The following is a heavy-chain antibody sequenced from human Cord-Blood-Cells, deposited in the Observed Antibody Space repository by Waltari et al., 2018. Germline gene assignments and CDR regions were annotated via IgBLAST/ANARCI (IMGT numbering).Heavy chain of an antibody. CDR2: IYYSGST. D-gene: IGHD6-13*01. CDR3: ARGVGIGSSWYYFDY. V-gene: IGHV4-59*01. J-gene: IGHJ4*02. CDR1: GGSISSYY. Sequence: QVQLQESGPGLVKPSETLSLTCPVSGGSISSYYWSWIRQPPGKGLEWIGYIYYSGSTNYNPSLKSRVTISVDTSMNQFSLKLSSVTAADTAVYYCARGVGIGSSWYYFDYWGQGTLVTVSS.